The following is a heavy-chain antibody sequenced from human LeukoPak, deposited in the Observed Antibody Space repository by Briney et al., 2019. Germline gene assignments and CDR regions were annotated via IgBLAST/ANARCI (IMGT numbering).Heavy chain of an antibody. D-gene: IGHD3-9*01. CDR3: AKTSPTYFDWAPVDY. Sequence: PGRSLRLSCAASGFTFSSYAMHWVRQAPGKGLEWVAIISYDGSNKYYADSVKGRFTISRDNSKNTQYLQMNSLRPEDTAIYYCAKTSPTYFDWAPVDYWGQGTLVTVSS. CDR1: GFTFSSYA. J-gene: IGHJ4*02. V-gene: IGHV3-30*04. CDR2: ISYDGSNK.